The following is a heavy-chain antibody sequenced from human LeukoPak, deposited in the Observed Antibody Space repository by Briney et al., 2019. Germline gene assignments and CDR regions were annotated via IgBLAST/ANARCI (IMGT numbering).Heavy chain of an antibody. CDR3: AKVGTYFDFWNGYSYFDY. CDR1: GFTFSSYG. D-gene: IGHD3-3*01. V-gene: IGHV3-30*18. CDR2: ISYDGSNK. J-gene: IGHJ4*02. Sequence: PGGSLRLSCAASGFTFSSYGMHWVRQAPGKGLEWVAVISYDGSNKYYADSVKGRFTISRDNSKNTLCLQMNSLRAEDTAVYYCAKVGTYFDFWNGYSYFDYWGQGTLVTVSS.